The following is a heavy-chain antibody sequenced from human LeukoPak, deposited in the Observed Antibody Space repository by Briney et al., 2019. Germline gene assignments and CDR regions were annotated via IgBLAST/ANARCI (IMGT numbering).Heavy chain of an antibody. CDR2: INPSGGST. J-gene: IGHJ4*02. CDR3: ARVSSGYLHYFDY. V-gene: IGHV1-46*01. CDR1: GYTFTSYY. Sequence: RASVKVSCRASGYTFTSYYMYWVRQAPGQGLEWMGIINPSGGSTSYAQKFQGRVTMTRDTFTGTVYMELSSLRSEDTAVYYCARVSSGYLHYFDYWGQGTLVTVSS. D-gene: IGHD3-22*01.